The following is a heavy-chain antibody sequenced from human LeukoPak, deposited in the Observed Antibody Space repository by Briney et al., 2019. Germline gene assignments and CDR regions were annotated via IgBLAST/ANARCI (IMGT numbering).Heavy chain of an antibody. D-gene: IGHD4-11*01. V-gene: IGHV3-23*01. Sequence: GGSLRLSCAASGFTFSSYAMSWVRQAPGKGLEWVSLISGSGDKTYYADSVKGRFTISRDNSKNTLYLQVNSLRADDTAVYYCARDDPNDYKPWIYWGQGTLVIVSS. CDR1: GFTFSSYA. CDR2: ISGSGDKT. CDR3: ARDDPNDYKPWIY. J-gene: IGHJ4*02.